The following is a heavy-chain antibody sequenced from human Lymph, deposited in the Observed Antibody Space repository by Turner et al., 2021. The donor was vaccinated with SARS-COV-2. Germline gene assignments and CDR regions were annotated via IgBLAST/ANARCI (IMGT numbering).Heavy chain of an antibody. CDR3: AKGGVIAMGPLGEFDP. V-gene: IGHV3-30*02. J-gene: IGHJ5*02. Sequence: DSVKGRFTISRDTSKNTLYLQMNSLTAEDTAVYYCAKGGVIAMGPLGEFDPWGKGTLVTVSS. D-gene: IGHD3-10*01.